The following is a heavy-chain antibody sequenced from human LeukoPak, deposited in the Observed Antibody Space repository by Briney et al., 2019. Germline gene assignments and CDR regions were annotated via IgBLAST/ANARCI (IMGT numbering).Heavy chain of an antibody. V-gene: IGHV1-2*02. Sequence: ASVNVSCKATGYTFTGYYMHWVRQAPGQGLEWMGWTNPNSGGTNYAQRFQGKVTMTRDTSISTAYMELSRLRSDDTAVYYCAKIHYDDFDYWGQGTLVTVSS. D-gene: IGHD4-17*01. CDR1: GYTFTGYY. J-gene: IGHJ4*02. CDR3: AKIHYDDFDY. CDR2: TNPNSGGT.